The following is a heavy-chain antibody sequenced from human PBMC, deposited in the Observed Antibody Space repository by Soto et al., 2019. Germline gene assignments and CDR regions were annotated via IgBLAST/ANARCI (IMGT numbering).Heavy chain of an antibody. CDR1: GGSISSSSYY. D-gene: IGHD7-27*01. CDR2: IYYSGST. J-gene: IGHJ3*02. Sequence: SETLSLTCTVSGGSISSSSYYWGWIRQPPGKGLEWIGSIYYSGSTYYNPSLKSRVTISVDTSKNQFSLKLSSVTAADTAGYYWASPLTGEEGGGGLDIWGQGTMVTVSS. CDR3: ASPLTGEEGGGGLDI. V-gene: IGHV4-39*07.